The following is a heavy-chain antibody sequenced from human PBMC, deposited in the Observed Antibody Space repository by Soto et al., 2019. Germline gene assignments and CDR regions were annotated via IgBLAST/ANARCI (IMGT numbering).Heavy chain of an antibody. J-gene: IGHJ6*02. Sequence: PGESLKISCKCSGYSFTSYWISWVRQMPGKGLEWMGRIDPSDSYTNYSPSFQGHVTISADESISTAYLQWSSLKASDTAMYYCARRSAAGTPAYYYYYGMDVWGQGTTVTVSS. CDR2: IDPSDSYT. CDR1: GYSFTSYW. D-gene: IGHD6-13*01. CDR3: ARRSAAGTPAYYYYYGMDV. V-gene: IGHV5-10-1*01.